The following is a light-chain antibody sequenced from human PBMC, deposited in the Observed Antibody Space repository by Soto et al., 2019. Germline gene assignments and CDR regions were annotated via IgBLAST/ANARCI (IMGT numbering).Light chain of an antibody. Sequence: QSVLTQPPSVSATPGQTVTISCSGSNSNIGNNYVSWYQQLPGTAPKLLIYDNNKRPSEIPDRFSGSKYGPSATLGITGLQTGDEADYYCGTWDSTLSEGVLGNGTKLTV. CDR3: GTWDSTLSEGV. CDR2: DNN. J-gene: IGLJ1*01. CDR1: NSNIGNNY. V-gene: IGLV1-51*01.